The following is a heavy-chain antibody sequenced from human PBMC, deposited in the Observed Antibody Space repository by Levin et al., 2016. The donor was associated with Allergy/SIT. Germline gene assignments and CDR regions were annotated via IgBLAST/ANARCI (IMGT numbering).Heavy chain of an antibody. CDR3: ARESAWYGDYPNYYYYGMDV. CDR2: IYHSGST. Sequence: WIRQPPGKGLEWIGEIYHSGSTNYNPSLKSRVTISVDKSKNQFSLKLSSVTAADTAVYYCARESAWYGDYPNYYYYGMDVWGQGTTVTVSS. D-gene: IGHD4-17*01. V-gene: IGHV4-4*02. J-gene: IGHJ6*02.